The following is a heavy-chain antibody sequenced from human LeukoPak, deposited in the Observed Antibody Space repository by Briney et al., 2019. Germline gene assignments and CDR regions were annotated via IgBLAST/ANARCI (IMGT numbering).Heavy chain of an antibody. D-gene: IGHD3-10*01. Sequence: GGSLRLSCAASGFIFNNYEMNWVRQAPGKGLEWVSSISGSGSPMYYADSVKGRFIISRDNAKNSLYLQMNSLRAEDTAVYYCARGWGDRYFDYWGQGTLVTVSS. V-gene: IGHV3-48*03. J-gene: IGHJ4*02. CDR3: ARGWGDRYFDY. CDR2: ISGSGSPM. CDR1: GFIFNNYE.